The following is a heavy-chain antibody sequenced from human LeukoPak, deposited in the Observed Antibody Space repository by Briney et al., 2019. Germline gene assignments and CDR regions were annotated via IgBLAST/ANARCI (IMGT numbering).Heavy chain of an antibody. CDR1: GYTFTSYG. Sequence: ASVKVSCKASGYTFTSYGIAWLRQAPGQGLEWLGWIRTYNGDTEYAEKFQGRVTMSTDTPTTMAYMELTSLRSDDTAVCYCARTLTTESYYFDYWGQGTLVTVSS. CDR2: IRTYNGDT. D-gene: IGHD4-11*01. V-gene: IGHV1-18*01. CDR3: ARTLTTESYYFDY. J-gene: IGHJ4*02.